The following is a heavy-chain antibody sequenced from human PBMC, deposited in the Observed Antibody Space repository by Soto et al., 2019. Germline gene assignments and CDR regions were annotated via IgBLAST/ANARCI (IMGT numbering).Heavy chain of an antibody. J-gene: IGHJ4*02. CDR3: ARGHYSSSPDY. V-gene: IGHV4-34*01. CDR2: INHSGST. D-gene: IGHD6-6*01. CDR1: GGSFSGYY. Sequence: TSDTLSLTCAVYGGSFSGYYWSWIRQPPGKGLEWIGEINHSGSTNYNPSLKSRVTISVDTSKNQFSLKLSSVTAADTAVYYCARGHYSSSPDYWGQGTLVTVSS.